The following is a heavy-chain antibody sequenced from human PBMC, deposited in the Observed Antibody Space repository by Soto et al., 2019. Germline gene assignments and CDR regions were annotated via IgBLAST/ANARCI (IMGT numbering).Heavy chain of an antibody. CDR3: ARDKRAARPGYYYYYYGMDV. Sequence: SLRLSCAASGFTFSSYAMHWVRQAPGKGLEWVAVISYDGSNRYYADSVKGRFTISGDNSKNTLYLQMNSLRAEDTAVYYCARDKRAARPGYYYYYYGMDVWGHGTTVTVSS. D-gene: IGHD6-6*01. CDR2: ISYDGSNR. V-gene: IGHV3-30-3*01. J-gene: IGHJ6*02. CDR1: GFTFSSYA.